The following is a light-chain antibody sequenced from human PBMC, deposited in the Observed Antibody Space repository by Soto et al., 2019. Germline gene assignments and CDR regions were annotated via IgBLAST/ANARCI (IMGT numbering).Light chain of an antibody. CDR2: ADS. CDR3: QVWDSSTDDLYV. CDR1: NIGSNS. V-gene: IGLV3-21*02. J-gene: IGLJ1*01. Sequence: SYELTQPPSVSVAPGQTAIVTCDGNNIGSNSVHWYQQKPGRAPVLVVYADSDRPSGVPERFSGSNSGNTATRTISRVEAGDEADYYCQVWDSSTDDLYVFGPGTKV.